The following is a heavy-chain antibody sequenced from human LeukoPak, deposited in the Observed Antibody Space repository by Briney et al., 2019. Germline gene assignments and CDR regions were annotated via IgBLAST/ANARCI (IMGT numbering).Heavy chain of an antibody. CDR2: IYYSGSA. J-gene: IGHJ4*02. V-gene: IGHV4-39*01. CDR3: ARQLYDSSGYYQA. CDR1: GGSISSSSYY. Sequence: SETLSLTCTVSGGSISSSSYYWGWIRQPPGKGLEWIGSIYYSGSAYYNPSLKSRVTISVDTSKNQFSLKLSSVTAADTAVYYCARQLYDSSGYYQAWGQGTLVTVSS. D-gene: IGHD3-22*01.